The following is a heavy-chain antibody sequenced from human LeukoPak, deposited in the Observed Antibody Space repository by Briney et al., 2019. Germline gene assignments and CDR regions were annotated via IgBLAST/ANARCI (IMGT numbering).Heavy chain of an antibody. V-gene: IGHV3-23*01. CDR1: GVSFSDYA. D-gene: IGHD3-3*01. J-gene: IGHJ4*02. CDR3: VKGGQRYDFWRFDY. CDR2: ISGSGGST. Sequence: PGGSLTLSCAVSGVSFSDYAMNWVRLAPGTGLQWVSSISGSGGSTYYADSVKGRFSISRDNSKNILSLQMNSLRAEDTALYYCVKGGQRYDFWRFDYWGQGTVVTVSS.